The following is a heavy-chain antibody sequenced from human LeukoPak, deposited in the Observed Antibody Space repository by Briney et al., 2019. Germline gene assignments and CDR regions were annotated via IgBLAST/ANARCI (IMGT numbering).Heavy chain of an antibody. CDR2: ISYIGST. CDR3: ARDLVTVTKGFDI. V-gene: IGHV4-59*11. J-gene: IGHJ3*02. CDR1: ADSFSSHY. Sequence: SETLSLTCAVSADSFSSHYWTWIRQPPGKGLEWIGYISYIGSTNYNPSLKSRVTISIDTSKNQFSLQLSSVTAADTAVYYCARDLVTVTKGFDIWGQGTMVSVSS. D-gene: IGHD4-17*01.